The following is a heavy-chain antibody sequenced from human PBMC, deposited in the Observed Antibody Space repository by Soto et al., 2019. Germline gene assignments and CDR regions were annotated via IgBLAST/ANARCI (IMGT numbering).Heavy chain of an antibody. Sequence: SVKVSCKASGGTFSSYAISWVRQAPGQGLEWMGGIIPIFGTANYAQKFQGRVTITADESTSTAYMELSSLRSEDTAVYYCARESGIAAAGKGYHYGMDVWGQGTTVTVSS. CDR3: ARESGIAAAGKGYHYGMDV. CDR2: IIPIFGTA. CDR1: GGTFSSYA. V-gene: IGHV1-69*13. D-gene: IGHD6-13*01. J-gene: IGHJ6*01.